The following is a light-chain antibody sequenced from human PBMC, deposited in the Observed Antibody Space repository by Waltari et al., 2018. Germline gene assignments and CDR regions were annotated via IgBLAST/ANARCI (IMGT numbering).Light chain of an antibody. J-gene: IGLJ2*01. CDR1: SSDVGGYGY. CDR3: SSYVASKVV. Sequence: SALTQPPSASGSLGQSVTLSCSGTSSDVGGYGYVSWYQQHPGKAPKLLIYEVTNRPSGVSARFSGSKSGNTASLTVSALRSEDEAVYYCSSYVASKVVFGGGTRLTVL. CDR2: EVT. V-gene: IGLV2-8*01.